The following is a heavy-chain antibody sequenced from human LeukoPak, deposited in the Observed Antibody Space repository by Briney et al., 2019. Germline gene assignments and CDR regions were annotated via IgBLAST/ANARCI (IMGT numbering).Heavy chain of an antibody. CDR2: ISYTGGTT. CDR1: EFTFSSYD. Sequence: GGSLRLSCAASEFTFSSYDMSWARQAPGQGLEWVSTISYTGGTTNYADSVKGRFTISRDNSKNTLFLQMNSLRAEDTAVYYRAKNPRSTPGYWGQGTLVTVSS. V-gene: IGHV3-23*01. CDR3: AKNPRSTPGY. J-gene: IGHJ4*02.